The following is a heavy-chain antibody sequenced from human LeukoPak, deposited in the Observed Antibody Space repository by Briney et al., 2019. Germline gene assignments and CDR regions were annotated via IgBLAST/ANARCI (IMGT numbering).Heavy chain of an antibody. V-gene: IGHV4-38-2*02. CDR2: IYHSGST. Sequence: PSETLSLTCTVFGYSISSGCYWGWIRQPPGKGLEWIGSIYHSGSTYYNPSLKSRVTISVDTSKNQFSLKLSSVTAADTAVYYCARDGGGSARYYYYYYGMDVWGQGTTVTVSS. CDR1: GYSISSGCY. J-gene: IGHJ6*02. D-gene: IGHD3-10*01. CDR3: ARDGGGSARYYYYYYGMDV.